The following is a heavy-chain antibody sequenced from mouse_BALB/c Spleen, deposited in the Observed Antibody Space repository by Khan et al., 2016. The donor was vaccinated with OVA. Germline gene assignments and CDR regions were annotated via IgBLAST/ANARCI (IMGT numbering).Heavy chain of an antibody. Sequence: EVELVESGGDSVKPGGSLKLSCAASGFTFSSYGMSWVRRTPDKRLEWVATISSGGSYTYYPASVKGRFTISRDNAKNTLYLQMSRLKSEDTAMYYCSRQPGYYGSRSYFDYWGQGTTLTVSS. V-gene: IGHV5-6*01. CDR2: ISSGGSYT. J-gene: IGHJ2*01. CDR1: GFTFSSYG. D-gene: IGHD1-1*01. CDR3: SRQPGYYGSRSYFDY.